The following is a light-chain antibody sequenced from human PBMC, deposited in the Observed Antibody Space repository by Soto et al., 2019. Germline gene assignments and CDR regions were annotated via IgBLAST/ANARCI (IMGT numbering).Light chain of an antibody. V-gene: IGKV3-11*01. CDR2: DTS. CDR1: QSVSTY. CDR3: HQRNT. Sequence: LVLRQSPVTLSLSPGDRASLSCRASQSVSTYLAWYRQTPGQAPRLLIYDTSNRATGVPPRFSGSRSGTDFTLTISSVEPEDFAVFYCHQRNTFGQGTRLEN. J-gene: IGKJ5*01.